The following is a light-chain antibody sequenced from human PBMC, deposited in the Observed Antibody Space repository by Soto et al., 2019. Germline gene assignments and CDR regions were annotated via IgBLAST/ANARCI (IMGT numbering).Light chain of an antibody. CDR3: SSYTSTSTRV. V-gene: IGLV2-14*01. Sequence: QSVLTQPASVSGSPGQSITISCTGTSSDVGGYNYVSWYQQHPGKAPKHMIYEVTNRPSGVSNRFSGSKSGNTASLTISGLQAEDEADYYCSSYTSTSTRVFGGGTKVTVL. CDR2: EVT. CDR1: SSDVGGYNY. J-gene: IGLJ3*02.